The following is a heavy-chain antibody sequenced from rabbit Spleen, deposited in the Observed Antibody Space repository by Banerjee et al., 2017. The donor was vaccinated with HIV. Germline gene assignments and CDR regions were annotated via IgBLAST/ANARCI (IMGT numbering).Heavy chain of an antibody. CDR2: INTGFGGTT. Sequence: QEQLEESGGGLVKPEGSLTLTCKASGIDFSSSYYMCWVRQAPGKGLEWIACINTGFGGTTYSASWAKGRFTISKTSSTTVTLQMTSLTAADTATYFCARAGYAGYGYANFRDYYGMDLWGPGTLVTVS. D-gene: IGHD6-1*01. J-gene: IGHJ6*01. V-gene: IGHV1S45*01. CDR1: GIDFSSSYY. CDR3: ARAGYAGYGYANFRDYYGMDL.